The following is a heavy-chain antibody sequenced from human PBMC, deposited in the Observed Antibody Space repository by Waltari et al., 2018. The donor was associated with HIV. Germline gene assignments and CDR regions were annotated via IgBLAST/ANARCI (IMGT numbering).Heavy chain of an antibody. CDR3: AREGGQLWFPSLDFDY. CDR2: IKPNSGGK. V-gene: IGHV1-2*06. J-gene: IGHJ4*02. Sequence: QVQLVQSGAEVKKPGASVKVSCKASGYTFTGYYMHWVRQAPGQGLEWMGRIKPNSGGKKHAQEVQGRVTMTRDTSISTAYMELSRLRSDDTAVYYCAREGGQLWFPSLDFDYWGQGTLVTVSS. D-gene: IGHD5-18*01. CDR1: GYTFTGYY.